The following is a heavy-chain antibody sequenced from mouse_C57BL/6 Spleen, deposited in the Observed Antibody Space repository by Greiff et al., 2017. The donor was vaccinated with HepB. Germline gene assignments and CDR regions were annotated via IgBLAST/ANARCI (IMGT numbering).Heavy chain of an antibody. CDR1: GYTFTSYW. CDR2: IYPGSGST. J-gene: IGHJ4*01. Sequence: QVQLKQPGAELVKPGASVKMSCKASGYTFTSYWITWVKQRPGQGLEWIGDIYPGSGSTNYNEKFKSKATLTVDTSSSTAYMQLSSLTSEDSAVYYCASVEATDYYAMDYWGQGTSVTVSS. D-gene: IGHD1-1*01. V-gene: IGHV1-55*01. CDR3: ASVEATDYYAMDY.